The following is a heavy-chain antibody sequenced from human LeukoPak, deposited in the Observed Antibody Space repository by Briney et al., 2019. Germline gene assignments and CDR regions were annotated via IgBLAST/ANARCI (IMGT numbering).Heavy chain of an antibody. V-gene: IGHV3-7*01. D-gene: IGHD3-16*01. CDR3: ARDLGGGFFDD. Sequence: GGSLRLSCAASGFTFSSYWMNWVRQAPGKGLEWVANIKQDGSEKYYVDSVKGRFTISRDNAKNSLYLQMNSLGAGDTVLYYCARDLGGGFFDDWGQGIPVTVSS. CDR1: GFTFSSYW. J-gene: IGHJ4*02. CDR2: IKQDGSEK.